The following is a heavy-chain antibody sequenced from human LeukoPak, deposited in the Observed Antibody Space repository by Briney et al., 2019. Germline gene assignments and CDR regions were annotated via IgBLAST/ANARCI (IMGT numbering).Heavy chain of an antibody. V-gene: IGHV3-23*01. D-gene: IGHD3-3*01. J-gene: IGHJ4*02. CDR2: ISGSGGST. Sequence: GGSLRLSXAASGFTFSSYAMSWVRQAPGKGLEWVSAISGSGGSTYYADSVKGRFTISRDNSKNTLYLQMNSLRAEDTAVYYCAKGYDFWSGNWDYWGQGTLVTVSS. CDR3: AKGYDFWSGNWDY. CDR1: GFTFSSYA.